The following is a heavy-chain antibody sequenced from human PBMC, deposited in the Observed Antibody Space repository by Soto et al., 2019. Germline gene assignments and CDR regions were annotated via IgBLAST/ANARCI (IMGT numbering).Heavy chain of an antibody. Sequence: EVQLLESGGGLVQPGGSLRLSCAASGITFSSYAMSWVRQAPGKGLEWVSVISGSGGSTYYTDSVKGRFTISRDNSKNTLFLQMNSLRAEDTAVYYCAKASGYSYGFPPDYWGQGTLVTVSS. CDR2: ISGSGGST. D-gene: IGHD5-18*01. V-gene: IGHV3-23*01. J-gene: IGHJ4*02. CDR3: AKASGYSYGFPPDY. CDR1: GITFSSYA.